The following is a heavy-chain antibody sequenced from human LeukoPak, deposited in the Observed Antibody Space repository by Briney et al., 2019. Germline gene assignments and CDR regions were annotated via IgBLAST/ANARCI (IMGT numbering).Heavy chain of an antibody. V-gene: IGHV4-38-2*01. CDR3: ARTYSSDPSGWYGFWETRVSTGGAFDI. CDR1: GYSISSGYY. J-gene: IGHJ3*02. D-gene: IGHD6-19*01. Sequence: SETLSLTCAVSGYSISSGYYWGWIRQPPGKGLEWIGSIYYSGSTYYNPSLKSRVTISVDTSKNQFSLKLSSVTAADTAVYYCARTYSSDPSGWYGFWETRVSTGGAFDIWGQGTMVTVSS. CDR2: IYYSGST.